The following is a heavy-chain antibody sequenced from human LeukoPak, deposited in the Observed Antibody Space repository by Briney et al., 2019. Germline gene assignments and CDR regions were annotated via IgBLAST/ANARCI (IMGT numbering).Heavy chain of an antibody. V-gene: IGHV3-30*02. Sequence: PGGSLRLSCAASGFTFSSYGMHWVHQAPGKGLEWVAFIRYDGSNKYYADSVKGRFTISRDNSKNTLYLQMNSLRAEDTAVYYCAKKPGGPYSYGYESGDPWGQGTLVTVSS. D-gene: IGHD5-18*01. CDR1: GFTFSSYG. J-gene: IGHJ5*02. CDR2: IRYDGSNK. CDR3: AKKPGGPYSYGYESGDP.